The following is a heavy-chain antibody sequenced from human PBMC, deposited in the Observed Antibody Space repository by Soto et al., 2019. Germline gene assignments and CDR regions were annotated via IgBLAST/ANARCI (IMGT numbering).Heavy chain of an antibody. CDR3: ARERGGATATLDYYYFYMDV. CDR2: INPNSGVT. CDR1: GDSFNDYY. V-gene: IGHV1-2*04. J-gene: IGHJ6*03. D-gene: IGHD5-12*01. Sequence: QVQLVHSGAEVRKPGASVTVSCRSSGDSFNDYYIHWVRQAPGQGLEWMGCINPNSGVTKYAQKFQGWVSMTRDTSIRTVYMQLSRLRSDDTAVYYCARERGGATATLDYYYFYMDVWGTGTTVTVS.